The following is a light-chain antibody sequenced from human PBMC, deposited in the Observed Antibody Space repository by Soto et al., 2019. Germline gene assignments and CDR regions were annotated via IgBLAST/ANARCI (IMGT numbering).Light chain of an antibody. CDR2: GAS. Sequence: EVVMTQSPATLSVSPGERATLSCRASQSVNANLAWYQQKPGQAPRLLIHGASNRATGIPARFSGSGFGTEFIVHIDSRXSEDFAVYYCQQYNTWLWTFGQGTKVEI. CDR1: QSVNAN. J-gene: IGKJ1*01. CDR3: QQYNTWLWT. V-gene: IGKV3-15*01.